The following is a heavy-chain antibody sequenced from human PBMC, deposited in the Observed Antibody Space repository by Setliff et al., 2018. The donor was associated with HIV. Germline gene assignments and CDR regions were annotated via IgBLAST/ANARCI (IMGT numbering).Heavy chain of an antibody. CDR2: LSHAGGT. J-gene: IGHJ6*03. CDR3: ARSLAYCSGGGCSSGNYYYMDV. D-gene: IGHD2-15*01. V-gene: IGHV4-38-2*01. Sequence: PSETLSLTCAVSGYFISSGYYWGWIRQPPGKGLEWIGSLSHAGGTYYNPSLKSRVTISIDTSENQYSLKLTSLIAADTAVYYCARSLAYCSGGGCSSGNYYYMDVWGKGTTVTVSS. CDR1: GYFISSGYY.